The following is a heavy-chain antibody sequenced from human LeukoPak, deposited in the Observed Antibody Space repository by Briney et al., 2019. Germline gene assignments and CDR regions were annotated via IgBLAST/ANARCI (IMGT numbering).Heavy chain of an antibody. CDR3: ARSHDHLWGNYPDY. CDR1: GGSFSGYY. V-gene: IGHV4-34*01. Sequence: SETLSLTCAVYGGSFSGYYWSWIRQPPGKGLEWIGEINHSGSTNYNPSLKSRVTLSVDKSKNQFSLRLNSVTAADTAMYYCARSHDHLWGNYPDYWGQGTLVTVSS. CDR2: INHSGST. J-gene: IGHJ4*02. D-gene: IGHD3-16*02.